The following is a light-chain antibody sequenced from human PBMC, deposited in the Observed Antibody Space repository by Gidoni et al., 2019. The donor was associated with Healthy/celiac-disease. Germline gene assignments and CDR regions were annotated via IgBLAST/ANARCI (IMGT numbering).Light chain of an antibody. CDR2: GAS. CDR3: QQYGSSPLT. J-gene: IGKJ2*01. V-gene: IGKV3-20*01. CDR1: QSVSSSY. Sequence: EIVLTHSPGTLSLSPGERATLSCRASQSVSSSYLAWYQQKPGQAPRLLIYGASSRATGIPDRFSVSGSGTDFTLTISRLEPEDFAVYYCQQYGSSPLTFGQGTKLEIK.